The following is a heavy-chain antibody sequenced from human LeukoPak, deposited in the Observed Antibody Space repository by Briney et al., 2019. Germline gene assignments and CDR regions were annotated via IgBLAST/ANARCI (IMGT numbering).Heavy chain of an antibody. D-gene: IGHD2-2*01. CDR1: GGSISSGGYY. Sequence: LQTLSLTCTVSGGSISSGGYYWSWIRQPPGKGLEWIGYIYHSGSTYYNPSLKSRVTISVDRSKNQFSLKLSSVTAADTAVYYCARGPGYCSSTGCYPFDYWGQGTLVTVSS. J-gene: IGHJ4*02. CDR2: IYHSGST. V-gene: IGHV4-30-2*01. CDR3: ARGPGYCSSTGCYPFDY.